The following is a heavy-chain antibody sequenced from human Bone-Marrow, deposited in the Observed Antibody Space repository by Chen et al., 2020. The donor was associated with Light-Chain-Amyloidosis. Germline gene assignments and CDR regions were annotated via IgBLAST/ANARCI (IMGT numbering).Heavy chain of an antibody. CDR2: IWYDGSNK. Sequence: QVQLVESGGGVVQPGRSLRLSCAAPGFTFSSYGMHWVRQAPGKGLEWVAVIWYDGSNKYYADSVKGRFTISRDNSKNTLYLQMNSLRAEDTAVYYCARDISYSNFPLGFDYWGQGTLVTVSS. V-gene: IGHV3-33*01. CDR3: ARDISYSNFPLGFDY. CDR1: GFTFSSYG. D-gene: IGHD4-4*01. J-gene: IGHJ4*02.